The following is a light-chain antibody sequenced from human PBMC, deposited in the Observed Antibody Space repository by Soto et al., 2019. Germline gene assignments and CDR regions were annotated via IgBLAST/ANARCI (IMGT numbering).Light chain of an antibody. CDR2: GAS. CDR3: QQYNNWPPFT. CDR1: QSVSSSY. J-gene: IGKJ5*01. V-gene: IGKV3-20*01. Sequence: EIVLTQSPGTLSLSPGARAPLSCRASQSVSSSYLAWYQQKPGQAPRLLIYGASSRATGIPDRFSGSGSGTEFTLTISSLQSEDFAVYYCQQYNNWPPFTFGQGTRLEIK.